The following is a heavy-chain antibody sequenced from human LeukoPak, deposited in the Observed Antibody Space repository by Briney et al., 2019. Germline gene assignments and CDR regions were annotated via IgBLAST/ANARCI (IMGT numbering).Heavy chain of an antibody. J-gene: IGHJ4*02. CDR2: INPNSGGT. V-gene: IGHV1-2*06. D-gene: IGHD6-13*01. CDR3: ARRYSSSFDY. CDR1: GYTFTGYH. Sequence: ASVKVSCKASGYTFTGYHMHRVRQAPGQGLEWMGRINPNSGGTNYAQKFQGRVTMTRDTSISTAYMELSRLRSDDTAVYYCARRYSSSFDYWGQGTLVTVSS.